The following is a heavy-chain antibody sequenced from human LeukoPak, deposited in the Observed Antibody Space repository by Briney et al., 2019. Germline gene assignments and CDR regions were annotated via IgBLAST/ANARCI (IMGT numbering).Heavy chain of an antibody. V-gene: IGHV1-18*01. CDR2: ISAYNGNT. Sequence: ASVKVSFKASGYTFTSYGISWVRQAPGQGLEWMGWISAYNGNTNYAQKLQGRVTMTTDTSTSTAYMELSSLRSEDTAVYYCATRRTEGLFIRGFDYWGQGTLVTVSS. CDR3: ATRRTEGLFIRGFDY. J-gene: IGHJ4*02. D-gene: IGHD3/OR15-3a*01. CDR1: GYTFTSYG.